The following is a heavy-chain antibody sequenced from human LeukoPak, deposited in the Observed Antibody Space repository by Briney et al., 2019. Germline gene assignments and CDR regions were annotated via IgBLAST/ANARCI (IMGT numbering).Heavy chain of an antibody. D-gene: IGHD5-12*01. CDR2: INPSGGST. J-gene: IGHJ4*02. CDR3: ARDLRLLFYFDY. Sequence: GSVKVSCKASGYTFTSYYMHWVRQAPGQGLGWMGIINPSGGSTSYAQKFQGRVTMTRDTSTSTVYMELSSLRSEDTAVYYCARDLRLLFYFDYWGQGTLVTVSS. CDR1: GYTFTSYY. V-gene: IGHV1-46*01.